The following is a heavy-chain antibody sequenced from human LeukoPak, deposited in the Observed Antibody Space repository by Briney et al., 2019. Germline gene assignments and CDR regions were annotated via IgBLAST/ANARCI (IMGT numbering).Heavy chain of an antibody. D-gene: IGHD1-26*01. Sequence: PSETLSPTCTVSGGSISSYYWSWIRQPPGKGLEWIAHIYYSGSTNYNPSLKSRVTISVDTSKNQFSLKLSSVTAADTAVYYCARLSGSYVGASSNWFDPWGQGTLVTVSS. CDR3: ARLSGSYVGASSNWFDP. V-gene: IGHV4-59*08. J-gene: IGHJ5*02. CDR1: GGSISSYY. CDR2: IYYSGST.